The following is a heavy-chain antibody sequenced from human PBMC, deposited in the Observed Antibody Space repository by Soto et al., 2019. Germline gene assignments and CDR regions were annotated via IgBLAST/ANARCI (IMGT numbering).Heavy chain of an antibody. CDR3: ARSRYSGYASFWAYYYGMDV. CDR2: IIPIFGTA. J-gene: IGHJ6*02. Sequence: QVQLVQSGAEVKKPGSSVKVSCKASGGTFSSYAISWVRQAPGQGLEWMGGIIPIFGTANYAQKFQGRVTIAADESTIAAYMELSRLRSEDTAVYYCARSRYSGYASFWAYYYGMDVWGQGTTVTVSS. D-gene: IGHD5-12*01. V-gene: IGHV1-69*12. CDR1: GGTFSSYA.